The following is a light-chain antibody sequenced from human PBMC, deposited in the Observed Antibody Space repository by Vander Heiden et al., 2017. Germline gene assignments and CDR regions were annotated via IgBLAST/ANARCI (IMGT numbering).Light chain of an antibody. CDR2: KAS. Sequence: DIQMTQSPSTLSASVGDRVTITCRASQSISSWLAWYQQKPGKAPKLLIYKASSLESGVPSRFSGSGSGTEFTLTISSPQPDDFATYYFQQYNSYRTFGQGTKVEIK. J-gene: IGKJ1*01. V-gene: IGKV1-5*03. CDR3: QQYNSYRT. CDR1: QSISSW.